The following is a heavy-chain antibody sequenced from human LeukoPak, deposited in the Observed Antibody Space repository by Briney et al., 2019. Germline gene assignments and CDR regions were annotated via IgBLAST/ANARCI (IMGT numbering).Heavy chain of an antibody. CDR1: GDSINSYY. J-gene: IGHJ4*02. D-gene: IGHD3-10*01. CDR3: ARVCTYGRLDY. V-gene: IGHV4-59*01. Sequence: TSETLSLTCAVSGDSINSYYWTWIRQPPGKGLEWIGYIYNSGSPKYNPSPSLKSRVTISLDTSNNQFSLEVSSVTAADTAVYYCARVCTYGRLDYWGQGTLVTVSS. CDR2: IYNSGSP.